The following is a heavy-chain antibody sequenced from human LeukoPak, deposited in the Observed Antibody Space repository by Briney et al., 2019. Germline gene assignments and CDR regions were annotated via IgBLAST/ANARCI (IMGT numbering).Heavy chain of an antibody. J-gene: IGHJ4*02. D-gene: IGHD3-22*01. CDR3: ARTDSSGYLTDY. Sequence: ASVKVSCKASGGTFSSYAISWVRQAPGQGLGWMGRIIPIFGTANYAQKFQGRVTITTDESTSTAYMELSSLRSEDTAVYYCARTDSSGYLTDYWSQGTLVTVSS. CDR1: GGTFSSYA. V-gene: IGHV1-69*05. CDR2: IIPIFGTA.